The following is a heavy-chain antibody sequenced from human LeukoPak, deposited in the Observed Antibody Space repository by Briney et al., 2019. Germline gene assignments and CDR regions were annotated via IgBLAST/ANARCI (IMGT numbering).Heavy chain of an antibody. CDR1: GGSFSGYY. V-gene: IGHV4-59*10. D-gene: IGHD3-10*02. Sequence: SETLSLTCAVYGGSFSGYYWSWIRQPPGKGLEWVGRILASGNTNYNPSFESRLAMSVDTSRNQFSLNLTSVTAADTAIYYCVQDGPLRSDYWGQGALVTVSS. J-gene: IGHJ4*02. CDR3: VQDGPLRSDY. CDR2: ILASGNT.